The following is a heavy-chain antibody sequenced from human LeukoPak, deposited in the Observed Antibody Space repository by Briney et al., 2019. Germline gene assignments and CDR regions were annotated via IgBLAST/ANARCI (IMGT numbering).Heavy chain of an antibody. J-gene: IGHJ5*02. CDR1: AGPFSGFF. D-gene: IGHD3-10*01. V-gene: IGHV4-34*01. CDR3: AQASSYTEAIRYNPSWFGP. Sequence: SETLSLTCANYAGPFSGFFWSWIRQPPGKGLEWIGEINDGGRTNYNPSLQSRVTISINTSKNQFSLKLTSVTAADTAVYYCAQASSYTEAIRYNPSWFGPWGQGTLVTVSS. CDR2: INDGGRT.